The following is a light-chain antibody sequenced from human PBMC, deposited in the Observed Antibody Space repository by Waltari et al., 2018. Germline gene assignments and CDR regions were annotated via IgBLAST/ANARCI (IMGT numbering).Light chain of an antibody. Sequence: NFMLTQPHSVSESPGKTVTISCTRSSGPIASNYVQWYQQRPGSAPTTVIYEDNQRPSVVPVRFSGSIDSYSNSASLTISGLQTGDEADYYCQSYDIDDHWVFGGGTKLTVL. CDR2: EDN. J-gene: IGLJ3*02. CDR3: QSYDIDDHWV. V-gene: IGLV6-57*03. CDR1: SGPIASNY.